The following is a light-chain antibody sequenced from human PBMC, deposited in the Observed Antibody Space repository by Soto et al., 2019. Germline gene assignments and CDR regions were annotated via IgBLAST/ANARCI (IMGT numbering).Light chain of an antibody. V-gene: IGKV4-1*01. CDR3: QQYYNTPLT. J-gene: IGKJ4*02. Sequence: DIVMTQSTDSLAVSLGERVTINCKSSQSVLYSSNNKNYLAWYQQKPGQPPKLLIYWASTRQSGVPDRFSGSGSGTDFTLTISSLQAEDVAVYYCQQYYNTPLTFGGGTKVDIK. CDR1: QSVLYSSNNKNY. CDR2: WAS.